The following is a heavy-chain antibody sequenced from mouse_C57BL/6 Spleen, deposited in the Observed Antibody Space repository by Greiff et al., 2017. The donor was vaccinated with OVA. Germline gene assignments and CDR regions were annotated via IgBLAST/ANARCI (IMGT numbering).Heavy chain of an antibody. CDR3: ARRHGYYGWFAY. V-gene: IGHV1-76*01. J-gene: IGHJ3*01. CDR2: IYPGSGNT. CDR1: GYTFTDYY. Sequence: VQLQQSGAELVRPGASVKLSCKASGYTFTDYYINWVKQRPGQGLEWIARIYPGSGNTYYNEKFKGKATLTAEKSSSTAYMQLSSLTSEDSAVYFCARRHGYYGWFAYWGQGTLVTVSA. D-gene: IGHD2-3*01.